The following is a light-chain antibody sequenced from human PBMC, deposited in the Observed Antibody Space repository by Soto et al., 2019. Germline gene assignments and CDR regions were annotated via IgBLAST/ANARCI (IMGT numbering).Light chain of an antibody. CDR1: QSISSW. CDR2: DAS. V-gene: IGKV1-5*01. CDR3: QQYNSYPRT. Sequence: DIQMTQSPSTLSASVGDRVTITCRASQSISSWLAWYQQKPGKAPKLLIYDASSLESGVPSRFSGSGSATDFTLNISSLQPDDFATYYCQQYNSYPRTFGQGTKLEIK. J-gene: IGKJ1*01.